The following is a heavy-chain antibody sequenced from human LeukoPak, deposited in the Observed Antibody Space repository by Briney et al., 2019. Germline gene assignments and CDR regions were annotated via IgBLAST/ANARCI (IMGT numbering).Heavy chain of an antibody. D-gene: IGHD5-12*01. Sequence: SGPTLVKPTQTLTLTCTFSGFSLTTSGLGVGWIRQPPGKALEWLALIYWNGDDRYSPSLRSRLTITKDTSKNQVVLTMTNMDPVDTATYYCAHRQKAYDWYSVMQYWGQGTLVTVSS. V-gene: IGHV2-5*01. J-gene: IGHJ4*02. CDR3: AHRQKAYDWYSVMQY. CDR2: IYWNGDD. CDR1: GFSLTTSGLG.